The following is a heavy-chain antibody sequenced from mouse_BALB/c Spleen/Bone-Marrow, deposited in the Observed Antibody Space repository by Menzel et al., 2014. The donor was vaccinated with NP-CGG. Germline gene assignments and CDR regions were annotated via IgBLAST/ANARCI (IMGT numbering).Heavy chain of an antibody. Sequence: EVKVEESGGGLVKPGGSLKLSCAASGFTFSSYAMSWVRQTSEKRLEWVATISSGGSYTYYPDSVKGRFTISRDNAKNTLYLQMSSLRSEDTAMYYCARLRTTEAMDYWGQGTSVTVSS. CDR3: ARLRTTEAMDY. CDR2: ISSGGSYT. V-gene: IGHV5-9-1*01. CDR1: GFTFSSYA. D-gene: IGHD2-12*01. J-gene: IGHJ4*01.